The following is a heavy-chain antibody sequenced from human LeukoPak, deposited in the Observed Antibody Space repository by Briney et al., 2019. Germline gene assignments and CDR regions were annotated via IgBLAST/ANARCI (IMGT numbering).Heavy chain of an antibody. J-gene: IGHJ2*01. Sequence: ASVKVSCKASGYTFTSYGISWVRQAPGQGLEWMGWTSAYNGNTNYAQKLQGRVTMTTDTSTSTAYMELRSLRSDDTAVYYCARDSDSSGWFNWYFDLWGRGTLVTVSS. CDR3: ARDSDSSGWFNWYFDL. V-gene: IGHV1-18*01. CDR2: TSAYNGNT. D-gene: IGHD6-19*01. CDR1: GYTFTSYG.